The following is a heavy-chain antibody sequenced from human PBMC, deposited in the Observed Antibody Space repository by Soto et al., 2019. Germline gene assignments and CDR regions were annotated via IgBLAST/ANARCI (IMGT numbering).Heavy chain of an antibody. V-gene: IGHV3-30-3*01. Sequence: PGGSLRLSCAASGFAVSSYCMHWVGQAPGKGLEWVAAMSFDGNSKYFADSVNGRFKISRDTSKNTLSLETESLGVEDSALYHCTRGRSMIANDDFEYWGQGTQVTVSS. CDR1: GFAVSSYC. D-gene: IGHD2-21*01. CDR2: MSFDGNSK. J-gene: IGHJ4*02. CDR3: TRGRSMIANDDFEY.